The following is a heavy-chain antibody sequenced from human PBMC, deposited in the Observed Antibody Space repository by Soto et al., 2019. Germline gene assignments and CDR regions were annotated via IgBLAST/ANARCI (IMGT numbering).Heavy chain of an antibody. CDR2: ISYDGSNK. D-gene: IGHD4-17*01. Sequence: QVQLVESGGGVVQPGRSLRLSCAASGFTFSSYGMHWVRQAPGKGLEWVAVISYDGSNKYYADSVKGRFTISRDNSKNPRYLQMNSLRAEDTAGYYCAQEGDYGDYDCDYWGQGTLVTVSS. CDR3: AQEGDYGDYDCDY. J-gene: IGHJ4*02. CDR1: GFTFSSYG. V-gene: IGHV3-30*18.